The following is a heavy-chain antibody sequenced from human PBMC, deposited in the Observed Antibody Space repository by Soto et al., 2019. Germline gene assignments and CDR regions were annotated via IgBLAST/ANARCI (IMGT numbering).Heavy chain of an antibody. Sequence: QVQLVQSGAEVKKRGASVKVSCKASGYTFTSYGISWVRHAPGQGLEWMGWINTYNGNTNYSQQLQGRVTMTPDTPTSTAYMELRGLRSEATAVYYCARDVGYNLIDYWGQGTLVAVS. J-gene: IGHJ4*02. D-gene: IGHD5-18*01. V-gene: IGHV1-18*01. CDR1: GYTFTSYG. CDR3: ARDVGYNLIDY. CDR2: INTYNGNT.